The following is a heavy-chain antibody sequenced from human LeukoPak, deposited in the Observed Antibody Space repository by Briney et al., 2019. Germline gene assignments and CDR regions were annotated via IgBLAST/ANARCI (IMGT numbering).Heavy chain of an antibody. J-gene: IGHJ3*02. Sequence: PGGSLRLSCAASGFTFSDHYMDWVRQAPGKGLEWVGRTRNKANSYTTEYAASVKGRFTISRDDSKNSLYLQLNSLKTEDTAVYYCARAVRGDASDMWGQGTMVTVSS. CDR1: GFTFSDHY. D-gene: IGHD3-10*01. CDR2: TRNKANSYTT. V-gene: IGHV3-72*01. CDR3: ARAVRGDASDM.